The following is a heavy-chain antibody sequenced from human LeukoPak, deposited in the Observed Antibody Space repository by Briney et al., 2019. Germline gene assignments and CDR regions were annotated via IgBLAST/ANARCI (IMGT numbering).Heavy chain of an antibody. Sequence: GGSLRLSCAASGFTFSSYEMNWVRQAPGKGLEWVSYISSSSSTIYYADSVKGRFTISRDNAKNSLCLQMNSLRAEDTAVYYCARDIGWFDPWGQGTLVTVSS. J-gene: IGHJ5*02. V-gene: IGHV3-48*01. CDR3: ARDIGWFDP. CDR2: ISSSSSTI. CDR1: GFTFSSYE. D-gene: IGHD2-15*01.